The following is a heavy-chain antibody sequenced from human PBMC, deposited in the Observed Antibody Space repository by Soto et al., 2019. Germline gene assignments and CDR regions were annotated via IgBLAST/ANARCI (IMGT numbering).Heavy chain of an antibody. CDR2: ISGSGGST. D-gene: IGHD6-13*01. J-gene: IGHJ4*02. V-gene: IGHV3-23*01. Sequence: GGSLRLSCAASGFTFSSYAMSWVRQAPGKGLEWVSAISGSGGSTYYADSVKGRFTISRDNSKNTLYLQMNSLRAEDTAVYYRADSPGYSSSWYFDYWGQGTLVTVSS. CDR3: ADSPGYSSSWYFDY. CDR1: GFTFSSYA.